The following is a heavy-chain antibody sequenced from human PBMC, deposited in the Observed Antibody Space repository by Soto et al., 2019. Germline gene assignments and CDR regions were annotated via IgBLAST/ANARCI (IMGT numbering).Heavy chain of an antibody. CDR2: IYYSGRT. J-gene: IGHJ4*02. CDR3: ARGYSSSFPRGARFDY. D-gene: IGHD6-6*01. Sequence: QVQLQESGTGMVKTSETLSLTCTVSGGSISSYYWSWIRQPPGKGLEWIEYIYYSGRTNYNPSLKSRVTKSVDTSKNQFSLRLGSVTDADTDVYYCARGYSSSFPRGARFDYGGQGTLVTVSS. CDR1: GGSISSYY. V-gene: IGHV4-59*01.